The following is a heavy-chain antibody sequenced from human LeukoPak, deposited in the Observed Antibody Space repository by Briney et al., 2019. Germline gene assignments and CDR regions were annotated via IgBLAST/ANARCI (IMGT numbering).Heavy chain of an antibody. V-gene: IGHV1-8*01. CDR2: MNPNSGNT. Sequence: ASVKVSCKASGYTFTSYDNNWVRQATGQGLEWMGWMNPNSGNTDYAQKFQGRVTMTRNTSISTAYMELSSLRSEDTAVYYCARNLITIFGVVIQAFAYWGQGTLVTVSS. D-gene: IGHD3-3*01. CDR3: ARNLITIFGVVIQAFAY. CDR1: GYTFTSYD. J-gene: IGHJ4*02.